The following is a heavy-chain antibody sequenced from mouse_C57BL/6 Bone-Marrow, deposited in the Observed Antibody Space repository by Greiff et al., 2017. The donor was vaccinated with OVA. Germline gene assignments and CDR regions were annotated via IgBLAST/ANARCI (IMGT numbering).Heavy chain of an antibody. J-gene: IGHJ1*03. CDR2: ILPGSGST. CDR3: ARRRGYYYGPYWYFDV. Sequence: VQLQQSGAELMKPGASVKLSCKATGYTFTGYWIEWVKQRPGHGLEWIGEILPGSGSTNYNEKFKGKATFTADTSSNTAYMQLSSLTTEDSAIYYCARRRGYYYGPYWYFDVWGTGTTVTVSS. CDR1: GYTFTGYW. V-gene: IGHV1-9*01. D-gene: IGHD1-1*01.